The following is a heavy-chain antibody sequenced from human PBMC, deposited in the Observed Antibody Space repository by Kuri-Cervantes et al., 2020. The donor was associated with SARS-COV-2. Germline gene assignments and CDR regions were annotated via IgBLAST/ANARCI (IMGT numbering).Heavy chain of an antibody. D-gene: IGHD2-2*02. CDR1: GFTFSSYS. Sequence: LSLTCAASGFTFSSYSMNWVRQAPGKGLEWVSYISSSSTIYYADSVKGRFTISRDNAKNSLYLQMNSLRAEDTAVYYYARDWAGYCSSTSCYSYYYYGMDVWGQGTTVTVSS. CDR2: ISSSSTI. J-gene: IGHJ6*02. CDR3: ARDWAGYCSSTSCYSYYYYGMDV. V-gene: IGHV3-48*01.